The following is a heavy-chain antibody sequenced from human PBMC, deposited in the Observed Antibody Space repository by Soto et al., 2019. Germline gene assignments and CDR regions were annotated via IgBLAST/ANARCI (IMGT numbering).Heavy chain of an antibody. J-gene: IGHJ5*02. CDR1: GGSFSVYS. D-gene: IGHD2-2*01. V-gene: IGHV4-34*01. CDR3: ARDVFCSSTTCRIGNWFAP. CDR2: INNRGS. Sequence: LSLTCAAPGGSFSVYSWSGIRQPPVKELDWIGAINNRGSDYNPSLKNRVTMSVDTSKNQFSLQLSSLTAADTAVYYCARDVFCSSTTCRIGNWFAPWGQGTLVTVSS.